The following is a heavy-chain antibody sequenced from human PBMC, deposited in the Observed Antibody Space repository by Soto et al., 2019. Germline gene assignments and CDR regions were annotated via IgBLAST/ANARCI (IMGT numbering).Heavy chain of an antibody. D-gene: IGHD2-15*01. CDR3: ARGARTGGSCYSWNQYFDY. CDR2: ISSTGKYT. Sequence: PGGSRRLSCAASGFTFSDYYMSWIRQAPGMGLEWVSYISSTGKYTNYADSVRGRFTISRDNAKNSLYLQMNSLRAEDTAVYYCARGARTGGSCYSWNQYFDYWGQGTLVTVSS. CDR1: GFTFSDYY. V-gene: IGHV3-11*06. J-gene: IGHJ4*02.